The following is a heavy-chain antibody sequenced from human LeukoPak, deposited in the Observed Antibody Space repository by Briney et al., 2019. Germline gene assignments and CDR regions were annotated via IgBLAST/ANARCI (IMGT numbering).Heavy chain of an antibody. J-gene: IGHJ6*04. V-gene: IGHV4-59*01. CDR3: ARASAGGSEWEIIDV. CDR2: IYYSGST. Sequence: SETLSLTCTVSGGSISSYYWSWIRQPPGKGLEWIGYIYYSGSTNYNPSLKSRVTISVDTSKNQFSLKLSSVTAADTAVYYCARASAGGSEWEIIDVWGKGTTVTVSS. D-gene: IGHD1-26*01. CDR1: GGSISSYY.